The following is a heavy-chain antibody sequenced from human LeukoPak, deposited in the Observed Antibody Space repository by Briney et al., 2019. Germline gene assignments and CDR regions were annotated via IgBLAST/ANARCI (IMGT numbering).Heavy chain of an antibody. CDR1: GFTFGDYA. CDR2: IRSKAYGGTT. CDR3: TTGVVPAALHY. J-gene: IGHJ4*02. Sequence: PGGSLRLSCTASGFTFGDYAMSWVRQAPGKGLEGVGFIRSKAYGGTTEYAASVKGRFTISRDDSKNTLYLQMNSLKTEDTAVYYCTTGVVPAALHYWGQGTLVTVSS. V-gene: IGHV3-49*04. D-gene: IGHD2-2*01.